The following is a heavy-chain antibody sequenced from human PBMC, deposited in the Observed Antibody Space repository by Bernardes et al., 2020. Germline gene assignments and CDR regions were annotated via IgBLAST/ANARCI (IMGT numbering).Heavy chain of an antibody. J-gene: IGHJ4*02. CDR1: GFTFSSYW. Sequence: GGSLRLSCAASGFTFSSYWMSWVRQAPGKGLEWVANIKQDGSEKYYVDSVKGRFTISRDNAKNSLYLQMNSLRAEDTAVYYCARESVVAATPPLFDYWGQGTLVTVSS. CDR3: ARESVVAATPPLFDY. V-gene: IGHV3-7*01. D-gene: IGHD2-15*01. CDR2: IKQDGSEK.